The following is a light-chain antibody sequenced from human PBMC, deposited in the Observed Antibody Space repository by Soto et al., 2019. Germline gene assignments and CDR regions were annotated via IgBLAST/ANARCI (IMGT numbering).Light chain of an antibody. J-gene: IGKJ1*01. CDR3: QQYGNSLST. Sequence: EIVLTQSPGTLSLSPGDTATLSCRASRSVSSRYLTWYQQKPGQSPRLLIYGASIRATGIPDRFSGWGSGTDFALTINGLEPEDFAVYYCQQYGNSLSTFGQGTKVDIK. CDR1: RSVSSRY. V-gene: IGKV3-20*01. CDR2: GAS.